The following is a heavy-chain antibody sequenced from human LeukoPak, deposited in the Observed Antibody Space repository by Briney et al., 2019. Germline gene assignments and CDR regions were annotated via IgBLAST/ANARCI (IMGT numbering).Heavy chain of an antibody. V-gene: IGHV3-21*01. CDR1: GFTFSSYE. CDR3: AKGADGVSSNSRGWFDP. CDR2: ISTSSSYI. Sequence: PGGSLRLSCAASGFTFSSYEMNWVRQAPGKGLEWVSSISTSSSYIYYADSVRGRFTISRDNAKNSLYLQMNSLRAEDTAVYSCAKGADGVSSNSRGWFDPWGQGTLVTVSS. D-gene: IGHD2-15*01. J-gene: IGHJ5*02.